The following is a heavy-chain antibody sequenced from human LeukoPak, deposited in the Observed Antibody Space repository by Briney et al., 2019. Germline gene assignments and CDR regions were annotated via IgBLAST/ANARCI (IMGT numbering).Heavy chain of an antibody. CDR1: GFTFSNAW. Sequence: GGSLRLPCAASGFTFSNAWMSWVRQAPGKGLEWVSGINWNGGSTGYADSVKGRFTISRDNAKNSLYLQMNSLRAEDTALYYCARVRYGDFDYWGQGTLVTVSS. J-gene: IGHJ4*02. CDR2: INWNGGST. CDR3: ARVRYGDFDY. D-gene: IGHD4-17*01. V-gene: IGHV3-20*04.